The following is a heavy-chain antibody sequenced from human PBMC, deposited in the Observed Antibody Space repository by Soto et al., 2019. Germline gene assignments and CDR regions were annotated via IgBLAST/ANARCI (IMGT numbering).Heavy chain of an antibody. Sequence: EVQLVESGGGLVQPGGSLRLSCAASGFTFSTYSMNWVRQAAGKGLEWVSYISSSSSTIYYADSVKGRFTISRDNDKNSVYLQMNSLRDEDTAVYYCARGLGYCSGGSCYSDYWGQGTLVTVSS. CDR2: ISSSSSTI. D-gene: IGHD2-15*01. CDR1: GFTFSTYS. CDR3: ARGLGYCSGGSCYSDY. J-gene: IGHJ4*02. V-gene: IGHV3-48*02.